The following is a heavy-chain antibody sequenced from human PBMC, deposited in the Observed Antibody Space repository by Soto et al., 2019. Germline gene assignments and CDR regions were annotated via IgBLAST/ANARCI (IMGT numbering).Heavy chain of an antibody. CDR3: AHRPGTGSYNF. D-gene: IGHD3-10*01. CDR1: GFSLTTYGEG. J-gene: IGHJ4*02. V-gene: IGHV2-5*02. Sequence: QISLKESGPTVVNPTQTLTLTCTFSGFSLTTYGEGVAWIRQPPGKALEWLALIYWDDNKRYSPSRRTRLTITKDTSKNQVVVTMTDADPEDTGTYFCAHRPGTGSYNFWGQGILVTVSS. CDR2: IYWDDNK.